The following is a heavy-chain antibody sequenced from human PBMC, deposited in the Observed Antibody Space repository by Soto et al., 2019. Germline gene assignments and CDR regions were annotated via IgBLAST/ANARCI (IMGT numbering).Heavy chain of an antibody. D-gene: IGHD1-26*01. CDR1: GDSISTYY. J-gene: IGHJ4*02. CDR2: LYYGRSA. Sequence: SETLSLTCAVSGDSISTYYCMWIRQPPGKGLESIGYLYYGRSANYNPSLKSRVTLSVDTSTNQCSLKLSSVTAADTAVYYCARSEATGLDHWGQGTLVTVSS. CDR3: ARSEATGLDH. V-gene: IGHV4-59*12.